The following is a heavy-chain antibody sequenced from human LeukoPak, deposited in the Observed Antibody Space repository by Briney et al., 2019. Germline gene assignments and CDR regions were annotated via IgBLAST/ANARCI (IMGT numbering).Heavy chain of an antibody. CDR2: IYYSGST. CDR1: GGSISSYY. CDR3: ARSGGYSYGYYYGMDV. D-gene: IGHD5-18*01. J-gene: IGHJ6*04. Sequence: SETLPLTCTVSGGSISSYYWSWIRQPPGKGLEWSGYIYYSGSTNYNPSLKSRVTISVDTSKNQFSLKLSSVTAADTAVYYCARSGGYSYGYYYGMDVWGKGTTVTVSS. V-gene: IGHV4-59*12.